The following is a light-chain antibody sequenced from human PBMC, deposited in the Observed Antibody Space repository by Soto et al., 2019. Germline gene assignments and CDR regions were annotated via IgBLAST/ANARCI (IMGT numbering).Light chain of an antibody. CDR2: KAS. CDR3: QHYNSYSEA. J-gene: IGKJ1*01. V-gene: IGKV1-5*03. CDR1: QTISSW. Sequence: DIQMTQSPSTLSGSVGDRVTITCRASQTISSWLAWYQQKPGKAPKLLIYKASTLKRGVPSRFSGSGSGTEFTLPISSLQPDDFATYYCQHYNSYSEAFGQGTKVELK.